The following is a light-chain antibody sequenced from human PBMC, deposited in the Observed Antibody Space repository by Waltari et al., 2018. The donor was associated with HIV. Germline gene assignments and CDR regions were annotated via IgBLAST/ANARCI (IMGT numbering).Light chain of an antibody. CDR1: NSNIGSNT. V-gene: IGLV1-44*01. Sequence: QSVLTQPPSAFGTPGQRVTIACSGSNSNIGSNTVNWYQHLPGTAPKLLIYFNNQRPSGVPDRFSGSTSGTSASLAISGLQSEDEADYYCATWDDSLNGYVFGTGTKVTVL. CDR2: FNN. CDR3: ATWDDSLNGYV. J-gene: IGLJ1*01.